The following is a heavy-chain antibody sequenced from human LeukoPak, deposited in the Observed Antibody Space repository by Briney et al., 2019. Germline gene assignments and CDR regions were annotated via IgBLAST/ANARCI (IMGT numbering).Heavy chain of an antibody. V-gene: IGHV3-30*02. D-gene: IGHD1-26*01. J-gene: IGHJ1*01. CDR1: GFTFSSYG. Sequence: GGSLRLSCAASGFTFSSYGMHWVRQAPGKGLEWVASIRYDGSNKYYADSVKGRCTISRDNSKNTLYLQMNSLRPEDTAVYYCARARSIVGVSPFQHWGQGTLVTVSS. CDR2: IRYDGSNK. CDR3: ARARSIVGVSPFQH.